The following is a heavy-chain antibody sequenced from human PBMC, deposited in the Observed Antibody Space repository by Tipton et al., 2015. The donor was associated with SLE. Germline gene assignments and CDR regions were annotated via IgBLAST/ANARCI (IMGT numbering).Heavy chain of an antibody. Sequence: TLSLTCTVSGDSFSSSNYYWGWIRQPPGKGLEWIGSIFYSGSTYYNPSLKSRVTISVDTSKNQFSLNLSSVTAADTAVYYCARETGGNSVDYWGQGTLVTVSS. CDR2: IFYSGST. CDR3: ARETGGNSVDY. CDR1: GDSFSSSNYY. J-gene: IGHJ4*02. V-gene: IGHV4-39*02. D-gene: IGHD4-23*01.